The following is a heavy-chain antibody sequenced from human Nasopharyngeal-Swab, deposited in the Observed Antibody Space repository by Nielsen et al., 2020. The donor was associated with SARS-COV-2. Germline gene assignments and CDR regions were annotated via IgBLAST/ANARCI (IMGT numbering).Heavy chain of an antibody. D-gene: IGHD4-17*01. CDR1: GFTFSSFG. J-gene: IGHJ4*02. V-gene: IGHV3-30*03. Sequence: GESLKISCAASGFTFSSFGMHWVRRAPGKGLEWVAFIAHDASNEYYGDSVKGQFSISRDSSKNTLYLQMDSLRGEDTAVYYCARDAPAHYGAFYWGRGTLVTVSS. CDR2: IAHDASNE. CDR3: ARDAPAHYGAFY.